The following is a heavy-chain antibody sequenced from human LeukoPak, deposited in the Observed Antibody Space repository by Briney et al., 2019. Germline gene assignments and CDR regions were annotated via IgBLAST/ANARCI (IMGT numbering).Heavy chain of an antibody. CDR1: GYTFTGYY. V-gene: IGHV1-2*02. CDR2: INPYSGGT. J-gene: IGHJ4*02. Sequence: GASVKVSCKASGYTFTGYYMHWVRQAPGQGLEWMGWINPYSGGTNYAQKFQGRVTMTRDTSISTAYMELGRLRSDDTAVYYCARDRSIAAAGLVVYWGQGTLVTVSS. CDR3: ARDRSIAAAGLVVY. D-gene: IGHD6-13*01.